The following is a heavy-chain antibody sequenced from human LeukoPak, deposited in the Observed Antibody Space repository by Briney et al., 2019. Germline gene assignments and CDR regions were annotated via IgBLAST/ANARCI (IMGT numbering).Heavy chain of an antibody. CDR1: GYSFTCYW. V-gene: IGHV5-51*01. J-gene: IGHJ4*02. CDR3: ARHYYDSSGYYAPFDY. Sequence: GESLKISCKGSGYSFTCYWIGWVRHMPGRGLEWMGILSPGDSDTRYGPSFQGQVTISADKSISTAYLQWSSLKASDTAMYYCARHYYDSSGYYAPFDYWGQGTLVTVSS. D-gene: IGHD3-22*01. CDR2: LSPGDSDT.